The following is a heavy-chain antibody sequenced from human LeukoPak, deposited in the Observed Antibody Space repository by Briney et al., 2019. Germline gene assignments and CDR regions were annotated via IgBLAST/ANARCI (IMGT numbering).Heavy chain of an antibody. V-gene: IGHV4-39*07. D-gene: IGHD2-21*02. CDR2: IYYGGST. CDR3: ARRGVVVTAISVWFDP. J-gene: IGHJ5*02. Sequence: PSETLFLTCTVSGDSISGSSFYWGWIRQPPGKGLEWIGSIYYGGSTYYNPSLQSRFTISVDTSKNQFSLKLSSVTAADTAVYYCARRGVVVTAISVWFDPWGQGTLVTVSS. CDR1: GDSISGSSFY.